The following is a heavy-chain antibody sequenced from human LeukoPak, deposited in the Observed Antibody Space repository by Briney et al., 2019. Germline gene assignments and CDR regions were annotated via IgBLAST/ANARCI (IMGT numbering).Heavy chain of an antibody. D-gene: IGHD5-24*01. Sequence: SETLSPTCVVHGGSLSGYYWSWIRQPPAKGREWVGEINHIRSTNYNQSLKSRVTISVDTSKNQFSLKLSSVTAADTAVYYCARVRLDTIRDAFDIWGQGTMVTVSS. CDR2: INHIRST. J-gene: IGHJ3*02. CDR3: ARVRLDTIRDAFDI. V-gene: IGHV4-34*01. CDR1: GGSLSGYY.